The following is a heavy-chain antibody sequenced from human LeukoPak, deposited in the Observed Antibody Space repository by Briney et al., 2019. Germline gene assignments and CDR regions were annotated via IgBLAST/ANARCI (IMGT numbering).Heavy chain of an antibody. D-gene: IGHD1-26*01. V-gene: IGHV1-69*04. Sequence: SVKVSCKASGGTFSSYAISWVRQAPGQGLEWMGRIIPILGIANYAQKFQGRVMITADKSTSTAYMELSSLRSEDTAVYYCARSVRGSSDYYYGMDVWGQGTTVTVSS. J-gene: IGHJ6*02. CDR1: GGTFSSYA. CDR3: ARSVRGSSDYYYGMDV. CDR2: IIPILGIA.